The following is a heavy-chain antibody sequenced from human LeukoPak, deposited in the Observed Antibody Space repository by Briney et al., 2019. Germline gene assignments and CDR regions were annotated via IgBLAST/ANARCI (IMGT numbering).Heavy chain of an antibody. V-gene: IGHV4-59*12. Sequence: ASETLSLTCSVSGGSISNYFWSWIRQPPGKGLEWIGYIYSSGKTNYNPSLKSRVTISVDTSKNQFSLKLSSVTAADTAVYYCAGEVIQLRPRKKNWFDPWGQGTLVIVSS. CDR2: IYSSGKT. CDR1: GGSISNYF. D-gene: IGHD1-1*01. J-gene: IGHJ5*02. CDR3: AGEVIQLRPRKKNWFDP.